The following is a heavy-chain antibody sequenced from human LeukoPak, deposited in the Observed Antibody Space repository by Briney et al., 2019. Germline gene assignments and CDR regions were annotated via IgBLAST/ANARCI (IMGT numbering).Heavy chain of an antibody. V-gene: IGHV5-51*01. CDR1: GYSFTSYW. CDR3: ARGGIPASGAGGADFDY. CDR2: IYSADSDT. J-gene: IGHJ4*02. Sequence: GESLKISFQGSGYSFTSYWVGWVRQMPGKGLEWMGIIYSADSDTRYSPSFQGQVTISADKSISTAYLQWSRLKAPDTAMYYYARGGIPASGAGGADFDYWGQGTLVTVSS. D-gene: IGHD6-13*01.